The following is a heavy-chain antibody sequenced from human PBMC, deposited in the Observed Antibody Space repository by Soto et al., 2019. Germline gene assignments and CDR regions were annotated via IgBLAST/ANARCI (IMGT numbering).Heavy chain of an antibody. CDR2: ISAYNGNT. CDR1: GYSFTNYG. D-gene: IGHD5-18*01. CDR3: ARGIQLWRDFDY. J-gene: IGHJ4*02. Sequence: SVKVSCKASGYSFTNYGIGWVRQAPGQGLEWMGWISAYNGNTIYTQKFQGRVTMTTDISTSTAYMELRGLRIDDTAVYYCARGIQLWRDFDYWGQGTLVTVSS. V-gene: IGHV1-18*04.